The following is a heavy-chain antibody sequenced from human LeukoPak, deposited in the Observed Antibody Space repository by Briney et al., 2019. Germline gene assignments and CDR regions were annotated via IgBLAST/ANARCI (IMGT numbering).Heavy chain of an antibody. CDR1: GFNSKYYA. Sequence: GGSLRLSCAASGFNSKYYAMNWVRQAPGKGLEWVSGISGSGDVTYHADSVKGRFTISRDNSKNMVYLQMNSLRAEDTAVYYCARDGINYDTSMRPFDPWGQGTLVTVSS. D-gene: IGHD3-9*01. CDR2: ISGSGDVT. J-gene: IGHJ5*02. V-gene: IGHV3-23*01. CDR3: ARDGINYDTSMRPFDP.